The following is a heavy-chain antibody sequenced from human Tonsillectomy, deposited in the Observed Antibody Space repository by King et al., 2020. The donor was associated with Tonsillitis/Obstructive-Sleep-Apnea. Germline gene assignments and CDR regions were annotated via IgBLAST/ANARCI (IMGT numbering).Heavy chain of an antibody. J-gene: IGHJ2*01. Sequence: QLQESGPGLVKPSGTLSLTCTVSGGSISSYYWSWIRQPAGKGLEWIGRIYTSGSTNYNPSLKSRVTMSVDTSNNHFSLKLSSVTDADTAVYYCARSGYYDSSGYYYREFTNSKYWYFDLWGRGTLVTVSS. CDR3: ARSGYYDSSGYYYREFTNSKYWYFDL. V-gene: IGHV4-4*07. CDR1: GGSISSYY. D-gene: IGHD3-22*01. CDR2: IYTSGST.